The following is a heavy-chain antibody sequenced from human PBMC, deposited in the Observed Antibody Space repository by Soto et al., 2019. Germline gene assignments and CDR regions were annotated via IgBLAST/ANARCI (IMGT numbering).Heavy chain of an antibody. Sequence: LSLTCAVYGGSFSGYYWSWIRQPPGKGLEWIGEINHSGSTNYNPSLKSRVTISVDTSKNQFSLKLSSVTAADTAVYYCARGLYSSGWYRNYYGMDVWGQGTTVTVSS. V-gene: IGHV4-34*01. CDR1: GGSFSGYY. CDR2: INHSGST. CDR3: ARGLYSSGWYRNYYGMDV. D-gene: IGHD6-19*01. J-gene: IGHJ6*02.